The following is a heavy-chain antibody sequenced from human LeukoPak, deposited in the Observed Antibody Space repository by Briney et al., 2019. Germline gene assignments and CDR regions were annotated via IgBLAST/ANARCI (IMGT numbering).Heavy chain of an antibody. Sequence: SETLSLTCTISGGSVSDYYWSWIRQSPGKGLEWIGYIYHTGSTSYSPSLKSRVTISADTSQNQFSLKLSSVTAADTAVYYCARDRGYWFDPWGQGTLVTVSS. CDR2: IYHTGST. V-gene: IGHV4-59*02. J-gene: IGHJ5*02. CDR1: GGSVSDYY. CDR3: ARDRGYWFDP.